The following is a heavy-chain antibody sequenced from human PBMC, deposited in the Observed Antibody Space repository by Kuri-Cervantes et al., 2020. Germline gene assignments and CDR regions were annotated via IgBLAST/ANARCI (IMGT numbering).Heavy chain of an antibody. D-gene: IGHD2-2*01. V-gene: IGHV1-58*02. Sequence: SVKVSCKASGYTFTSYDINWVRQATGQRLEWIGWIVVGSGNTNYAQKFQERVTITRDMSTSTAYKELSSLRSEDTAVYYCAAGIMYCSSTSCYEYYGMDVWGQGTTVTVSS. CDR1: GYTFTSYD. CDR3: AAGIMYCSSTSCYEYYGMDV. CDR2: IVVGSGNT. J-gene: IGHJ6*02.